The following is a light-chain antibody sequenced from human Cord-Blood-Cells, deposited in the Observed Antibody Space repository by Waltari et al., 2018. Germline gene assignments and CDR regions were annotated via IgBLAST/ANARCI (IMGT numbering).Light chain of an antibody. CDR1: SSDVGSYNL. CDR2: EGS. V-gene: IGLV2-23*01. CDR3: CSYAGSSSWV. J-gene: IGLJ3*02. Sequence: QSALNQPASVSGSPGQSITCSCPGTSSDVGSYNLLSWYQQHPGKAPKLMIYEGSKRPSGVSNRFSGYKSCNTASLTISGLQAEDEADYYCCSYAGSSSWVFGGGTKLTVL.